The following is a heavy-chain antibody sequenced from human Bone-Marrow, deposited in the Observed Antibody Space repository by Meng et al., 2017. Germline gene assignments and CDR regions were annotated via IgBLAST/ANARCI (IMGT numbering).Heavy chain of an antibody. V-gene: IGHV1-18*01. Sequence: ASVKVSCKASGYTFTSYGISWVRQAPGQGLEWMGWISAYNGNTNYAPKLQDRVTITTDTSTSTAYMELRSLRSDDTAAYYCARDRYFAGSESYTSFDNWGQGTLVTVSS. CDR2: ISAYNGNT. CDR3: ARDRYFAGSESYTSFDN. CDR1: GYTFTSYG. J-gene: IGHJ4*02. D-gene: IGHD3-10*01.